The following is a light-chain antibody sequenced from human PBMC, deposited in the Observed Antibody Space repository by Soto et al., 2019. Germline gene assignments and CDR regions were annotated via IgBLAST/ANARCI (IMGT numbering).Light chain of an antibody. CDR2: TNN. CDR1: NSNIGTNT. CDR3: AAWDDSLGAYV. V-gene: IGLV1-44*01. J-gene: IGLJ1*01. Sequence: QSALSQLPSASATPGQRVTISCSGSNSNIGTNTVNWYQQLPGTAPRLLIYTNNQRPSGVPQRFSGSKTGTSASLAIGGLQSEDGADYYCAAWDDSLGAYVFGTGTKVTVL.